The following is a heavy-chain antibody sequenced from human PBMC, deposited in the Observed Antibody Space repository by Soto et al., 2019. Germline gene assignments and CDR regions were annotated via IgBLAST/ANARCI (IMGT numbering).Heavy chain of an antibody. D-gene: IGHD2-21*02. CDR1: GYTFTGYY. V-gene: IGHV1-2*02. Sequence: QVQLVQSGAEVKRSGASVKVSCKPSGYTFTGYYIHWVRQAPGQGLEWMGWINPNSGATNYAQKFQGRVTMTSDTSMSTAYVELARLRSDDTAVYYCVRDLVTMIGDFDYWGQGTLVTVSS. CDR2: INPNSGAT. CDR3: VRDLVTMIGDFDY. J-gene: IGHJ4*02.